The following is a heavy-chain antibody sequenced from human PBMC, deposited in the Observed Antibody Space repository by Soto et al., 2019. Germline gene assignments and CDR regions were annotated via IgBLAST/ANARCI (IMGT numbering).Heavy chain of an antibody. V-gene: IGHV3-23*01. J-gene: IGHJ5*01. CDR1: GFTFSSFA. CDR2: ISSRGFST. Sequence: GGSLRLSCAVSGFTFSSFAMNWVRQAPGKGLEWVSVISSRGFSTKYADSVKGRLTISRDNSKNTLYLQMNSLRAEDTAVYYCEKAPYSGYDNNWLDSWGQGPLVTVYS. D-gene: IGHD5-12*01. CDR3: EKAPYSGYDNNWLDS.